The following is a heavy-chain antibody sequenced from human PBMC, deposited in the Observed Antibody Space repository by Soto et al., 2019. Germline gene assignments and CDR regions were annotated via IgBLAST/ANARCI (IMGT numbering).Heavy chain of an antibody. CDR1: GFSFDDYA. J-gene: IGHJ6*02. V-gene: IGHV3-9*01. D-gene: IGHD2-8*02. CDR2: ISWNSGTI. Sequence: EVQVVESGGGLVQPGRSLRLSCAASGFSFDDYAMHWVRQAPGKGLEWVSGISWNSGTIGYADSEKGRFTISRDNAKNSLYLRMHSLRAEDTALYYCATSTGGTANGMGVWGQGTTVAVSS. CDR3: ATSTGGTANGMGV.